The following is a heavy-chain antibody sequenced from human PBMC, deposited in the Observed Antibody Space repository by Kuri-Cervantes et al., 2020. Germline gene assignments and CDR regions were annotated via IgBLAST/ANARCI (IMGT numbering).Heavy chain of an antibody. Sequence: GESLKISCAASGFTFSSYAMHWVRQAPGKGLEWVAVISYDGSNKYYADSVKGRFTISRDNSKNMLYLQMDSLRVEDTAVYYCAKDSSKYSGSYFDYWGQGTLVTVSS. CDR3: AKDSSKYSGSYFDY. CDR1: GFTFSSYA. J-gene: IGHJ4*02. V-gene: IGHV3-30-3*01. CDR2: ISYDGSNK. D-gene: IGHD1-26*01.